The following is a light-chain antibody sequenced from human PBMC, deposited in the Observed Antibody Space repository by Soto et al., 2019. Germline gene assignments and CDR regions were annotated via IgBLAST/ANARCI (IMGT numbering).Light chain of an antibody. Sequence: EIVLTQSQGTLSLSPGERATLSCRASPSVRNSYSAWYQQKPGQPPRHPPDGASGWATGTPDRFSGSGSGTAFTLTSSRLEPADLAVHYCQQYDSPRFTFGQGTKLE. CDR1: PSVRNSY. CDR2: GAS. CDR3: QQYDSPRFT. J-gene: IGKJ2*01. V-gene: IGKV3-20*01.